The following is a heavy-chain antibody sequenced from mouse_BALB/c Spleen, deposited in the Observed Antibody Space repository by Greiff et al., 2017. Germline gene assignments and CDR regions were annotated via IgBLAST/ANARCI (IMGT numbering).Heavy chain of an antibody. CDR3: ARQDYYGSSWYFDV. Sequence: EVMLVESGGGLVKPGGSLKLSCAASGFTFSSYAMSWVRQTPEKRLEWVASISSGGSTYYPDSVKGRFTISRDNARNILYLQMSSLRSEDTAMYYCARQDYYGSSWYFDVWGAGTTVTVAS. D-gene: IGHD1-1*01. V-gene: IGHV5-6-5*01. CDR1: GFTFSSYA. CDR2: ISSGGST. J-gene: IGHJ1*01.